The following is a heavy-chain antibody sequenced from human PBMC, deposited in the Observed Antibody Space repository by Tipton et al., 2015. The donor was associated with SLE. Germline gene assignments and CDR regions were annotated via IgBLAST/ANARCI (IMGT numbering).Heavy chain of an antibody. CDR2: SRNKGNTYTT. CDR3: ARGLAGDFLHYYYIDV. V-gene: IGHV3-72*01. CDR1: GFAFSDYY. Sequence: GSLRLSCAASGFAFSDYYMDWVRQAPGKGLEWVGLSRNKGNTYTTEYAASVKGRFTISRDDSKDSLYLHMDNLKSEDTAVYYCARGLAGDFLHYYYIDVWGKGTTVTVSS. J-gene: IGHJ6*03. D-gene: IGHD3-16*01.